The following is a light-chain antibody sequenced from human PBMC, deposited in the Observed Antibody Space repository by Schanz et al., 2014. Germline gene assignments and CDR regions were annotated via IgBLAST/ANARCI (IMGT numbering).Light chain of an antibody. CDR3: CSYGGDNIFVK. V-gene: IGLV2-18*02. J-gene: IGLJ2*01. CDR2: EVS. Sequence: QSALTQPPSVSGSPGQSVTISCTGTSSDVGSYNRVSWYQQPPGTAPKLMIYEVSNRPSGVPDRFSGSKSGNTASLTISGLQAEDEADYYCCSYGGDNIFVKFGGGTKLTVL. CDR1: SSDVGSYNR.